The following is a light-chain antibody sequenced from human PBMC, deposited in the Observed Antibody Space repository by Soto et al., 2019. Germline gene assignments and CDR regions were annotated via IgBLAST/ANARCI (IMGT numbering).Light chain of an antibody. CDR2: DVS. V-gene: IGLV2-14*01. CDR1: SSDVGDYNY. CDR3: SSYTSSSTLGV. Sequence: YALTQPASVSVAPGQSITISCTGTSSDVGDYNYVSWYQQHPGKAPKLMIYDVSNRPSGVSNRFSGSKSGNTASLTISGLQAEDEADYYCSSYTSSSTLGVFGAGTKVTVL. J-gene: IGLJ1*01.